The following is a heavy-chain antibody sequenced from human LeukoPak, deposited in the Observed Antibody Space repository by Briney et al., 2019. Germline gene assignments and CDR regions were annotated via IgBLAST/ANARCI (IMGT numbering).Heavy chain of an antibody. CDR2: ISYDGSNK. Sequence: GGSLRLSCAASGFTFSSYGMHWVRQAPGKGLEWVAVISYDGSNKYYADSVKGRFTISRDNSKNTLYLQMNSLRAEDTAVYYCAKPGGYSSGYYPFGYWGQGTLVTVST. J-gene: IGHJ4*02. CDR3: AKPGGYSSGYYPFGY. V-gene: IGHV3-30*18. D-gene: IGHD3-22*01. CDR1: GFTFSSYG.